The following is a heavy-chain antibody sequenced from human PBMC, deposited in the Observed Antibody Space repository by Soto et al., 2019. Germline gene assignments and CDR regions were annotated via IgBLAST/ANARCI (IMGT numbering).Heavy chain of an antibody. V-gene: IGHV4-34*01. J-gene: IGHJ4*02. Sequence: QVQLQQWGAGLLKPSETLSLTCAVYGGSFSGYYWSWIRQPPGKGLEWIGEINHSGSTNYNPSLKSRVTISVDTSKNQYSLKLSSVTAADTAVYYCASSVPATVTTDYWGQGTLVTVSS. CDR3: ASSVPATVTTDY. CDR1: GGSFSGYY. D-gene: IGHD4-17*01. CDR2: INHSGST.